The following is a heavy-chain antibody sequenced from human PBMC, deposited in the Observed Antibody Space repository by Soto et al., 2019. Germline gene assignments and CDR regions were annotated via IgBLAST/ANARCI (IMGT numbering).Heavy chain of an antibody. CDR2: IYYSGST. J-gene: IGHJ6*02. CDR3: ARDDYYYGMDV. V-gene: IGHV4-61*01. Sequence: SSETLSLTCTVSGGSVSSGSYYWSWIRQPPGKGLEWIGYIYYSGSTNYNPSLKSRVTISVDTSKNQFSLKLSSVTAADTAVYYCARDDYYYGMDVWGQGTTVTVSS. CDR1: GGSVSSGSYY.